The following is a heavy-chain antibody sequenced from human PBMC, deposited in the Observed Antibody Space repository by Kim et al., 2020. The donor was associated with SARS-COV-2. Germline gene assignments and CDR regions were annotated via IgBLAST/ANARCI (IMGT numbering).Heavy chain of an antibody. V-gene: IGHV3-7*03. J-gene: IGHJ4*02. D-gene: IGHD2-21*02. CDR3: AGDEGDSSQDLDY. Sequence: YVDSVKGRSTISRDNAKTSLYLQRNSLRAEDTAVYYCAGDEGDSSQDLDYWGQGTLVTVSS.